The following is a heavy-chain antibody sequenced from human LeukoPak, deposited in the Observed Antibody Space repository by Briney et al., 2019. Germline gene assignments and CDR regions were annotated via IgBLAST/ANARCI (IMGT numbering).Heavy chain of an antibody. CDR3: ASALRDGAYYYCYMDV. CDR2: IYHSGST. D-gene: IGHD1-26*01. CDR1: GGSISSSNW. V-gene: IGHV4-4*02. Sequence: PSETLSLTCAVSGGSISSSNWWSWVRQPPGKGLEWIGEIYHSGSTNYNPSLKSRVTISVDKSKSQFSLKLSSVTAADTAVYYCASALRDGAYYYCYMDVWGKGTTVTVSS. J-gene: IGHJ6*03.